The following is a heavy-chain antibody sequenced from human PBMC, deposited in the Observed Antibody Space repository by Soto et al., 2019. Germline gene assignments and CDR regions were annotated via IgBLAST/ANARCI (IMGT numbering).Heavy chain of an antibody. CDR1: GGTFSSYA. D-gene: IGHD3-22*01. J-gene: IGHJ4*02. CDR2: IIPIFGTA. Sequence: SVKVSCKASGGTFSSYAISWVRQAPGQGLEWMGGIIPIFGTANYAQKFQGRVTITADESTSTAYMELSSLRSEDTAVYYCARGSEAYDSSGYPGLDWGQGTLVTVSS. CDR3: ARGSEAYDSSGYPGLD. V-gene: IGHV1-69*13.